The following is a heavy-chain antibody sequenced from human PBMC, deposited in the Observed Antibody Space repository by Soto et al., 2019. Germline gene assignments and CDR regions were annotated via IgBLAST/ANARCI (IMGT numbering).Heavy chain of an antibody. CDR3: AHRSRITIFGVVIMSPYYFDY. J-gene: IGHJ4*02. Sequence: QITLKESGPTLVKPTQTLTLTCTFSGFSLSTSGVGVGWIRQPPGKALEWLALIYWNDDKRYSPSLKSMLTITKDTSKNQVVLTMTNMDPVDTATYYCAHRSRITIFGVVIMSPYYFDYWGQGTLVTVSS. D-gene: IGHD3-3*01. CDR2: IYWNDDK. V-gene: IGHV2-5*01. CDR1: GFSLSTSGVG.